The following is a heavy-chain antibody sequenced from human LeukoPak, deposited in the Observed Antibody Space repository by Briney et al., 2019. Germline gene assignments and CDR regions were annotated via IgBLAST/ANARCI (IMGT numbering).Heavy chain of an antibody. CDR3: AKIGTLLWFGELLPTPDAFDI. V-gene: IGHV3-23*01. Sequence: GGSLRLSCAASGFTFSSYAMSWVRQAPAKGLEWVSAISGSGGSTYYADSVKGRFTISRDNSKNTLYLQMNSLRAEDTAVYYCAKIGTLLWFGELLPTPDAFDIWGQGTMVTVSS. J-gene: IGHJ3*02. D-gene: IGHD3-10*01. CDR2: ISGSGGST. CDR1: GFTFSSYA.